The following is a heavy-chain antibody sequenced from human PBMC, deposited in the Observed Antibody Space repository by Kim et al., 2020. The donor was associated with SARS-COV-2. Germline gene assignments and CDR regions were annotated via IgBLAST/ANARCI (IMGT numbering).Heavy chain of an antibody. J-gene: IGHJ4*02. Sequence: GGSLRLSCAASGFTFSSYAMHWVRQAPGKGLEWVADISYDGSNKCYADSVKGRFTISRDNTKNTLYLQINSLRTEDTAVYYCARWDSPPASASVDGWGQGTHVTVSS. CDR3: ARWDSPPASASVDG. V-gene: IGHV3-30*04. D-gene: IGHD1-26*01. CDR2: ISYDGSNK. CDR1: GFTFSSYA.